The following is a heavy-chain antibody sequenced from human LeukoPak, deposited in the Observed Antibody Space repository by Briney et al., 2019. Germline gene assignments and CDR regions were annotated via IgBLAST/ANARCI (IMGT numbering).Heavy chain of an antibody. J-gene: IGHJ4*02. CDR2: IKSKTDGGTT. D-gene: IGHD4-17*01. V-gene: IGHV3-15*01. Sequence: NPGRSMRLSCAASGFTFSSYAMHWVRQAPRKGLEWVGRIKSKTDGGTTEYAAPEKGRFTSSRDDSTNTLYLQMKSLKTADTSVYYCTTLLRTWGQGTLVTVSS. CDR3: TTLLRT. CDR1: GFTFSSYA.